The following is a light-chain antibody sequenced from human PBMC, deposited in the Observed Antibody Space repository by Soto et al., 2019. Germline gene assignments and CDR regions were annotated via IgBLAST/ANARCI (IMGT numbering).Light chain of an antibody. CDR3: QQYGSSPRT. CDR1: QSVSSN. Sequence: EIVMTQSPATLSVSPCERSTLSGRASQSVSSNLAWYQQKPGQSPMLLIYGASSRATGIPDRFSGSGSGTDFTLTISRLEPEDFAVYYCQQYGSSPRTFGQGTKVDIK. J-gene: IGKJ1*01. V-gene: IGKV3-20*01. CDR2: GAS.